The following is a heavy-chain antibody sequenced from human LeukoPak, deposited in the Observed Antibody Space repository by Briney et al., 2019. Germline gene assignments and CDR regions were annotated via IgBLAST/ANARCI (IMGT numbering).Heavy chain of an antibody. CDR1: GGSFSGYY. CDR3: ARGRMYGEGWFDP. V-gene: IGHV4-34*01. Sequence: SETLSLTCAVYGGSFSGYYWSWVRQPPGKGLEWIGEINQSGSTNYNPSLKSRVTISVDTSKNQFSLKVSSVTAADTAVYYCARGRMYGEGWFDPWGQGTLVTVSS. D-gene: IGHD4-17*01. CDR2: INQSGST. J-gene: IGHJ5*02.